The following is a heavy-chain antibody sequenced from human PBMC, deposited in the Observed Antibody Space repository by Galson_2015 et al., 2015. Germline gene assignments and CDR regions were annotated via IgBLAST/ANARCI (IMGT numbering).Heavy chain of an antibody. D-gene: IGHD2-15*01. CDR3: ARDTIDCSGGSCYRSLDY. CDR1: GFPFSSYG. CDR2: ICHDGSIK. V-gene: IGHV3-33*01. Sequence: SLRLSCAASGFPFSSYGMHWVRQAPGQGLEWVAVICHDGSIKYYADSVKGRFTISRDNSKNTLYLQMNSLRAEDTAVYYCARDTIDCSGGSCYRSLDYWGQGTLVTVSS. J-gene: IGHJ4*02.